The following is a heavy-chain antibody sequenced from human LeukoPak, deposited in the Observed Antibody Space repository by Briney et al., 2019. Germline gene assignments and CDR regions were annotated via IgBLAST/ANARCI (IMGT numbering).Heavy chain of an antibody. CDR2: IKQDGSEK. D-gene: IGHD6-13*01. CDR3: ARIGYSSSCFDY. CDR1: GFIFSNYW. Sequence: GGSLRLSCAASGFIFSNYWVSWVRQAPGKGLEWVANIKQDGSEKYYVDSVKGRFTISRDNAQNSVYLQMNSVRAEDTAVYYCARIGYSSSCFDYWGQGTLVTVSS. V-gene: IGHV3-7*01. J-gene: IGHJ4*02.